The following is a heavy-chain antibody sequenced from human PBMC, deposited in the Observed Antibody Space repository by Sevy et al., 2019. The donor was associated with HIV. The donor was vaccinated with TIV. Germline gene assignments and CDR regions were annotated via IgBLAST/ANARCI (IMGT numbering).Heavy chain of an antibody. CDR2: IKRDGSER. V-gene: IGHV3-7*03. CDR1: GFTFSSYS. Sequence: GGSLRLSCAASGFTFSSYSMNWVRQAPGKGLEWVANIKRDGSERYYVASVKGRFTISRDNAKNSLYLQMNSLRADDTAVYYCARDCSSTTCLWGLDVWGQGTTVTVSS. CDR3: ARDCSSTTCLWGLDV. J-gene: IGHJ6*02. D-gene: IGHD2-2*01.